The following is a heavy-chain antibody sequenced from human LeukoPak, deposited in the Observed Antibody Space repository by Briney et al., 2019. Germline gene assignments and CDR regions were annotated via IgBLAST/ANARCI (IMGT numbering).Heavy chain of an antibody. CDR1: GGTFSSYA. CDR3: ARAQFITSGLSY. V-gene: IGHV1-69*01. J-gene: IGHJ4*02. D-gene: IGHD3-16*01. Sequence: SVKVSCKASGGTFSSYAISWVRQAPGQGLEWMGGIIPIFGTANYAQKFQGRVTITADESTSTACMELSSLRSEDTAVYYCARAQFITSGLSYWGQGTLVTVSS. CDR2: IIPIFGTA.